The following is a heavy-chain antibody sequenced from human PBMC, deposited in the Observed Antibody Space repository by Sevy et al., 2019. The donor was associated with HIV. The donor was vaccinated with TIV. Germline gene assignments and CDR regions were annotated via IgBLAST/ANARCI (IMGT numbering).Heavy chain of an antibody. Sequence: GGSLRLSCAASGFTFSDYYMSWIRQAPGKGLEWVSYISSSGSTIYYADSVKGRFTISGDNAKNSLYLQMNSLRAEDTAVYYCARGPLCDPLRFIAVRRYYFDYWGQGTLVTVSS. CDR2: ISSSGSTI. D-gene: IGHD5-12*01. CDR3: ARGPLCDPLRFIAVRRYYFDY. V-gene: IGHV3-11*01. J-gene: IGHJ4*02. CDR1: GFTFSDYY.